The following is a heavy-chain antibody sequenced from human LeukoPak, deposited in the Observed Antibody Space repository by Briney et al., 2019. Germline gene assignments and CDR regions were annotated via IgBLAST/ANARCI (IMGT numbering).Heavy chain of an antibody. CDR3: AKDTRFTPTTAFDY. V-gene: IGHV3-7*03. CDR2: IHQYGGEK. Sequence: GGSLRLSCEGSGFTFRSHWMSWVRQAPGKGLEWVANIHQYGGEKYYVDSVRGRFSISRDNAKNSLYLQMNSLRAEDTAVYYCAKDTRFTPTTAFDYWGQGTLVTVSS. J-gene: IGHJ4*02. D-gene: IGHD1-1*01. CDR1: GFTFRSHW.